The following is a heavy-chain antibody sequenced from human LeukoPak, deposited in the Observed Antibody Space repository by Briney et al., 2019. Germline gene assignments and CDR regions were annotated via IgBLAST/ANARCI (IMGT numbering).Heavy chain of an antibody. J-gene: IGHJ4*02. Sequence: PGGSLRLSCAASGFTFSSDSMNWVRQAPWKELEWVSYISSSSSTIYYADSVKGRFTISRDNAKNSLYLQMNSLRDEDTALYYCAREMGTTSDYWGQGTLVTVSS. CDR3: AREMGTTSDY. V-gene: IGHV3-48*02. D-gene: IGHD1-7*01. CDR2: ISSSSSTI. CDR1: GFTFSSDS.